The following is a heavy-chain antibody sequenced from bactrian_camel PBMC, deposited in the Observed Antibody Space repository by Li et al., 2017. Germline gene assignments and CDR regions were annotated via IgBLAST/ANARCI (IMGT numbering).Heavy chain of an antibody. D-gene: IGHD5*01. CDR3: ATASVPWGAGPTGSSCHTYLQVDSDA. Sequence: HVQLVESGGGSVHSGGSLRLSCAASGDTSRIATRAWFRQATGKEREAVAAIVRGSHTDYHAAVKGRFTISHDNAQHTIHLQMNSLQPSGTANYSCATASVPWGAGPTGSSCHTYLQVDSDAWSQGTQVTVS. J-gene: IGHJ6*01. CDR2: IVRGSHT. V-gene: IGHV3S53*01. CDR1: GDTSRIAT.